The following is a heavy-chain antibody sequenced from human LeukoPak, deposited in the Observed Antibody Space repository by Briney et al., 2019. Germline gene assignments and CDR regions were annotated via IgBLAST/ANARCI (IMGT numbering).Heavy chain of an antibody. V-gene: IGHV3-64*02. CDR3: ARAFRPASDPHDFYDF. Sequence: GGSLRLSCAASGFTFTNHPMHWVRQTSGKRLEYVSAISPSGDRTWYADSVKGRFTISRDNSKNTMYLQMGSLRPEDMGVYYCARAFRPASDPHDFYDFWGRGTTVAVSS. CDR1: GFTFTNHP. CDR2: ISPSGDRT. J-gene: IGHJ3*01. D-gene: IGHD3/OR15-3a*01.